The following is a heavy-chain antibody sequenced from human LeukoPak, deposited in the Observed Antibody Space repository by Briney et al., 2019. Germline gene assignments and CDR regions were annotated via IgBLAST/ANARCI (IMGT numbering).Heavy chain of an antibody. CDR1: GFTFSTSG. CDR3: AQERDRRGYFEY. J-gene: IGHJ4*02. Sequence: RGSLRLSCAASGFTFSTSGMHWVRQAPGKGLEWVTDSVKGRFTISRDNSKSTLFLQMNSLRAEDTAVYYCAQERDRRGYFEYWGQGTLVTVSS. V-gene: IGHV3-30*02. D-gene: IGHD2-15*01.